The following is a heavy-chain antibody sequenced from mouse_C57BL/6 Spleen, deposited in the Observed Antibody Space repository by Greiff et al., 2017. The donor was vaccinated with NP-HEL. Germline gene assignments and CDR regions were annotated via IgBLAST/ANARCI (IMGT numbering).Heavy chain of an antibody. V-gene: IGHV1-5*01. CDR2: IYPGNSDT. CDR1: GYTFTSYW. Sequence: VQLQQSGTVLARPGASVKMSCKTSGYTFTSYWMHWVKQRPGQGLEWIGAIYPGNSDTSYNQKFKGKAKLTAVTSASTAYMELSSLTNEDSAVYYCTREGIFITTVVATYDWYFDVWGTGTTVTVSS. J-gene: IGHJ1*03. CDR3: TREGIFITTVVATYDWYFDV. D-gene: IGHD1-1*01.